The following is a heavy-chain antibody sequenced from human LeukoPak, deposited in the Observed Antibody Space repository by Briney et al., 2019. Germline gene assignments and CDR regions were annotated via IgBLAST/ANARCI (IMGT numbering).Heavy chain of an antibody. CDR1: GGSISSSSYF. J-gene: IGHJ4*02. CDR2: IYYSGST. V-gene: IGHV4-39*01. Sequence: KPAETLSLTCTVSGGSISSSSYFWGWIRQPPGKGLEWIGSIYYSGSTYYNPSLKSRVTISVDMSKNRFSLKLSSVTAADTAVYYCARHLGSYYRSTFDYWGQGTLVTVSS. D-gene: IGHD1-26*01. CDR3: ARHLGSYYRSTFDY.